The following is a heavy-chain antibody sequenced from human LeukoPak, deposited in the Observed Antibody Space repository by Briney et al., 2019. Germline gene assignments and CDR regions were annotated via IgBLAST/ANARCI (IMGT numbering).Heavy chain of an antibody. CDR2: IYKEGKT. CDR3: ARGAGYYDYFYMDV. CDR1: GLIVSSNY. V-gene: IGHV3-53*05. J-gene: IGHJ6*03. Sequence: VRSLRLFCAASGLIVSSNYMSWVRKAPVQGLEWISIIYKEGKTYYADSVKGRFTISRDNSNNIVSLQMDSLRVEDTAMYYCARGAGYYDYFYMDVWGKGTTVTVSS. D-gene: IGHD3-9*01.